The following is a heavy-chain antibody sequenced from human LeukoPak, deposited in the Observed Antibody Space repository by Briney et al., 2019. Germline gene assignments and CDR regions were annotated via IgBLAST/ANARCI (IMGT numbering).Heavy chain of an antibody. V-gene: IGHV3-23*01. CDR2: ISGSGGST. D-gene: IGHD3-10*01. CDR3: GKKYYYVSGSYFYVFNI. J-gene: IGHJ3*02. Sequence: GGSLRLSCAASGFTFSSYAMSWVRQAPGKGLEWVSAISGSGGSTYYADSVKGRFTISRDNSKNTLYLQMNSLRAEDTAVYYWGKKYYYVSGSYFYVFNIWAKGTMVTVSS. CDR1: GFTFSSYA.